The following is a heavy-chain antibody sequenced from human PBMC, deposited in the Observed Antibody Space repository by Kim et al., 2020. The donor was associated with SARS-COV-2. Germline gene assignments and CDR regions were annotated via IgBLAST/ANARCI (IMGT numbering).Heavy chain of an antibody. CDR3: ARRPTYYYDSSGYYDSYDYYYYGMDV. CDR2: IYYSGST. V-gene: IGHV4-39*01. D-gene: IGHD3-22*01. J-gene: IGHJ6*02. CDR1: GGSISSSSYY. Sequence: SETLSLTCTVSGGSISSSSYYWGWIRQPPGKGLEWIGSIYYSGSTYYNPSLKSRVTISVDTSKNQFSLKLSSVTAADTAVYYCARRPTYYYDSSGYYDSYDYYYYGMDVWGQGTTVTVSS.